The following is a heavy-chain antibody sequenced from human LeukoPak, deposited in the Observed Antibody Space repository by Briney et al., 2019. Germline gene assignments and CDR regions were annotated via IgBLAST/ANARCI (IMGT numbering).Heavy chain of an antibody. V-gene: IGHV4-39*07. J-gene: IGHJ4*02. CDR1: GGSISSSSYY. D-gene: IGHD3-10*01. CDR2: IYYSGST. Sequence: PSETLSLTCTVSGGSISSSSYYWGWIRQPPGKGLEWIGSIYYSGSTYYNPSLKSRVTIPVDTSKNQFSLKLSSVTAADTAVYYCARSNYGSWYFDYWGQGTLVTVSS. CDR3: ARSNYGSWYFDY.